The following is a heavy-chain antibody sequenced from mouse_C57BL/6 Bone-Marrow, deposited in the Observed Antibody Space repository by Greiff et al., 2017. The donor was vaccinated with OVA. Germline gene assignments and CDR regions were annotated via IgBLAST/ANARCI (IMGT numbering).Heavy chain of an antibody. V-gene: IGHV5-12*01. CDR1: GFTFSDYY. J-gene: IGHJ2*01. Sequence: EVKVVESGGGLVQPGGSLKLSCAASGFTFSDYYMYWVRQTPEKRLEWVAYISNGGGSTYYPDTVKGRFTISRDNAKNTLYLQMSRLKSEDTAMYYCARGGDYDEGDYWGQGTTLTVSS. CDR2: ISNGGGST. CDR3: ARGGDYDEGDY. D-gene: IGHD2-4*01.